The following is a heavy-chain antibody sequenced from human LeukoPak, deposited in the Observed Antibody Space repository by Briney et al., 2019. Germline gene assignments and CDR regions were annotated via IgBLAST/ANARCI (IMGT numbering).Heavy chain of an antibody. J-gene: IGHJ6*02. CDR2: IRSKTYGGTT. D-gene: IGHD5-18*01. Sequence: GGSLRLSCTASGFTFGDHAMSWVRQAPGKGLEWVGFIRSKTYGGTTEYAASVKGRFTISRDDSKSIAYLQMNSLKTEDTAVYYCTRGPTQQWLYYGMDVWGQGTTVTVPS. V-gene: IGHV3-49*04. CDR1: GFTFGDHA. CDR3: TRGPTQQWLYYGMDV.